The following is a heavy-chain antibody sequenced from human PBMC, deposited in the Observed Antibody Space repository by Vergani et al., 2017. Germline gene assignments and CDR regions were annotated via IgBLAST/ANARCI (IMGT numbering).Heavy chain of an antibody. CDR3: TKTNYYDSSGYYSTHHYYYMDV. D-gene: IGHD3-22*01. CDR2: IRSKAYGGTT. J-gene: IGHJ6*03. Sequence: EVQLVESGGGLVQPGRSLRLSCTASGFTFGDYAMSWVRQAPGKGLEWVGFIRSKAYGGTTEYAASVKGRFTISRDDSKSIAYLQMNSLKTEDTAVYYCTKTNYYDSSGYYSTHHYYYMDVWGKGTTVTVSS. CDR1: GFTFGDYA. V-gene: IGHV3-49*04.